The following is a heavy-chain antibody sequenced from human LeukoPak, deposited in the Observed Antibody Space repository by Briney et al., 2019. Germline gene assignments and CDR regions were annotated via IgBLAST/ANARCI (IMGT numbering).Heavy chain of an antibody. CDR1: GFTFNDYA. Sequence: GGSLRLSCAASGFTFNDYAMHWVRQAPGKGLEWVSGISWNSGSIGYADSVKGRFTISRDNAKNSLYLLMNSLRVEDTALYYCTKGGSSGLANWFDPWGQGTLVTDSS. V-gene: IGHV3-9*01. D-gene: IGHD6-19*01. J-gene: IGHJ5*02. CDR3: TKGGSSGLANWFDP. CDR2: ISWNSGSI.